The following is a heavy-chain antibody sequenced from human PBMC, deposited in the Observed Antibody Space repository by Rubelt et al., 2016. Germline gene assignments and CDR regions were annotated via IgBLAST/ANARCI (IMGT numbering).Heavy chain of an antibody. CDR2: MNPNSGNT. V-gene: IGHV1-8*01. Sequence: QVQLVQSGAEVKKPGASVKVSCKASGYTFTSYDINWVRQATGQGLEWMGWMNPNSGNTGYAQKFQGRVTMTRNTSISTAYMERSRLRSDDTAVYYCARGEASRQWLVRFLYYFDYWGQGTLVTVSS. J-gene: IGHJ4*02. CDR1: GYTFTSYD. D-gene: IGHD6-19*01. CDR3: ARGEASRQWLVRFLYYFDY.